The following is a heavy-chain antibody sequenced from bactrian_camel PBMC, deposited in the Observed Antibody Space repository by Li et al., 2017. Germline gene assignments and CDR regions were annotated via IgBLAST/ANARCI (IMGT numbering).Heavy chain of an antibody. D-gene: IGHD2*01. V-gene: IGHV3S26*01. Sequence: HVQLVESGGGSVQAGGSLRLSCAASGYTHSSYCMGWFRQAPGKEREGGAAIESGASRTSYADSVQGRLTISQDKDKNILYLQMNNLKPEDTAMYYCAVDHVHARFTGDELKDWQYSYWGHGTQVTVS. CDR2: IESGASRT. CDR1: GYTHSSYC. J-gene: IGHJ4*01. CDR3: AVDHVHARFTGDELKDWQYSY.